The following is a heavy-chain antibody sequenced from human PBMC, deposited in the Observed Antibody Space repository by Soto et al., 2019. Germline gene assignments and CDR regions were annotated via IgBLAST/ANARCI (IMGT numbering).Heavy chain of an antibody. CDR2: VSGSGDAT. V-gene: IGHV3-23*01. Sequence: VGSLRLSCAAYGITFTGFAVNWVRQSPGKGLEWVSTVSGSGDATHHADSVKGRFTISRDNSKNTLYLQMNSLRAEATAIYYCARDPSTGYADYWGQGTLVTVSS. D-gene: IGHD3-9*01. J-gene: IGHJ4*02. CDR3: ARDPSTGYADY. CDR1: GITFTGFA.